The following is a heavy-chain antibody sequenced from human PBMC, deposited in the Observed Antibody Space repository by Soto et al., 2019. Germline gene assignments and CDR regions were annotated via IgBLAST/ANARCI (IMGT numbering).Heavy chain of an antibody. CDR3: ARDQPGPTSY. V-gene: IGHV3-7*01. CDR1: GFTFSSYL. Sequence: PGGSLRLSCGGSGFTFSSYLMSGGRQAPGKGPEWVAIIKEDGSEKYYVDSVKGRFTISRDNAKNSLYLQMNSLRAEDTAVYYCARDQPGPTSYWGQGTLVTVSS. J-gene: IGHJ4*02. CDR2: IKEDGSEK.